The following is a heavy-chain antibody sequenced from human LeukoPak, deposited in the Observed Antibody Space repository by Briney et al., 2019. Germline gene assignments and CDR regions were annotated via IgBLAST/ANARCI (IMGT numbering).Heavy chain of an antibody. D-gene: IGHD1-26*01. CDR2: IYPGDSDT. J-gene: IGHJ4*02. CDR1: GYSFTSYW. Sequence: GESLKISCKGSGYSFTSYWIGWVRQMPGKGLEWMGIIYPGDSDTRYSPSFQGQVTISADKSISTAYLQWSSLKASDTAMYYCAREAEVGATLPEDYFDYWGQGTLVTVSS. CDR3: AREAEVGATLPEDYFDY. V-gene: IGHV5-51*01.